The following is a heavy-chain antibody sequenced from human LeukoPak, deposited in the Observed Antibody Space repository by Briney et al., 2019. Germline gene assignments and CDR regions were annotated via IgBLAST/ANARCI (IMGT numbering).Heavy chain of an antibody. CDR2: IRYDGSNK. Sequence: GGSLRLSCAASGFTFSDYYMSWIRQAPGKGLEWVAFIRYDGSNKYYADSVKGRFTISRDNSKNTLYLQMNSLRAEDTAVYYCAKVLGSSGAFNIWGQGTMVTVSS. J-gene: IGHJ3*02. CDR1: GFTFSDYY. CDR3: AKVLGSSGAFNI. V-gene: IGHV3-30*02.